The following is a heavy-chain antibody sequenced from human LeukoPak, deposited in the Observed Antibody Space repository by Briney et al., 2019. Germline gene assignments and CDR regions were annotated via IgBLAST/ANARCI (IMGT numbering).Heavy chain of an antibody. D-gene: IGHD2-21*01. CDR1: GFTFSDSG. CDR3: TRYGDYPFDY. Sequence: GRSLRLSCAASGFTFSDSGVHWVRQASGKGLEWVGRIRSKANSYATAYAASVKGRFTISRDDSKNTAYLQMNSLKTEDTAVYYCTRYGDYPFDYWGQGTLVTVSS. V-gene: IGHV3-73*01. CDR2: IRSKANSYAT. J-gene: IGHJ4*02.